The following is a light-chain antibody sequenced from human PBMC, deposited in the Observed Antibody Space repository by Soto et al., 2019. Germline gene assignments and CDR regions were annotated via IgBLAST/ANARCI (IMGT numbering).Light chain of an antibody. CDR2: EGS. V-gene: IGLV2-23*01. CDR1: RSDVGNYNL. J-gene: IGLJ1*01. Sequence: HSALTQASSVFGSPGQSITMSGTGTRSDVGNYNLVSWYQQHPGKAPKLMIYEGSKRPSGVSNRFSGSKSGNTASLTISILQAEDEADYYCCSYAGSSTYVFGTGTKVTVL. CDR3: CSYAGSSTYV.